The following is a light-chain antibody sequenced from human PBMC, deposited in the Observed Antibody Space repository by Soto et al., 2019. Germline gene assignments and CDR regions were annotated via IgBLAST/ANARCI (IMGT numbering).Light chain of an antibody. CDR2: DAT. CDR3: QQYYSDPPWT. Sequence: DIQMTQSPSSLSTPVGDRVTITCRASQTISTYLNWYQHKAGEAPKLLIYDATRLQSGVPSRFSGSGYGTDFTLTISSLQPEDFAIYYCQQYYSDPPWTFGQGTKVELK. J-gene: IGKJ1*01. CDR1: QTISTY. V-gene: IGKV1-39*01.